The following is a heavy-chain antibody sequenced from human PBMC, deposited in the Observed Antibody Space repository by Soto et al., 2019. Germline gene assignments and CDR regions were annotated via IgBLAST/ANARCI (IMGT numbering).Heavy chain of an antibody. Sequence: DVQLLESGGSLVQPGGSLRLSCATSGFTFNAYSLSWVRQAPGKGLEWVSAISTTGGSTYYADSVKGRFTISRDNSQNTLSLQMSSLRAEDTALYFCASPDGSTYSFRYWGQGTLVTVSS. CDR1: GFTFNAYS. D-gene: IGHD3-10*01. J-gene: IGHJ4*02. CDR3: ASPDGSTYSFRY. CDR2: ISTTGGST. V-gene: IGHV3-23*01.